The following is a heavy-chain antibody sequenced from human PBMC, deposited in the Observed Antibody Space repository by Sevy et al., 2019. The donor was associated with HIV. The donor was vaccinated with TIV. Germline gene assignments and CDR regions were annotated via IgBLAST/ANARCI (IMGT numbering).Heavy chain of an antibody. V-gene: IGHV3-11*01. CDR2: ITISGSTI. CDR1: GFTFSDYY. Sequence: GGSLRPSCAASGFTFSDYYMSWIRQAPGKGLEWVSYITISGSTIYYADFVKGRFTISRDNAKNSLYLQMNSLRAEDTAVYYCVRDLMGDHVAFDIWGQGTMVTVSS. D-gene: IGHD2-21*02. CDR3: VRDLMGDHVAFDI. J-gene: IGHJ3*02.